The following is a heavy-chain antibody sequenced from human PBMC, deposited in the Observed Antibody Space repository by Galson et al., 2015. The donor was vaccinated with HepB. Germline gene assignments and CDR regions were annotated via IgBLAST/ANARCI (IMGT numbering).Heavy chain of an antibody. CDR1: GYSFTSYW. J-gene: IGHJ2*01. Sequence: QSGAEMKKPGESLRISCKGSGYSFTSYWITWVRQMPGKGLEWMGRIDPSDSYINYSPSLQGHVTISVDKSISTAYVQWSSLKASDTAMYYCARLTTDDWYFDLWGRGTLVKVSS. V-gene: IGHV5-10-1*01. CDR2: IDPSDSYI. D-gene: IGHD4-11*01. CDR3: ARLTTDDWYFDL.